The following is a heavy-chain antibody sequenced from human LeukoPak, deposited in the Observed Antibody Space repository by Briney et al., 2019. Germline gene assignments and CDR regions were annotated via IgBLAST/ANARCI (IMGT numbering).Heavy chain of an antibody. D-gene: IGHD6-13*01. J-gene: IGHJ4*02. CDR3: ARAHSSSWYLDY. V-gene: IGHV3-33*01. Sequence: PGGSLRLSCAASGFTFSSYGMHWVRQAPGKGLEWVAVIWYDGSNKYYADSVKGRFTISRDNSKNTLYLQMNSLRAEDTAVYYCARAHSSSWYLDYWGQGTLVTVSS. CDR1: GFTFSSYG. CDR2: IWYDGSNK.